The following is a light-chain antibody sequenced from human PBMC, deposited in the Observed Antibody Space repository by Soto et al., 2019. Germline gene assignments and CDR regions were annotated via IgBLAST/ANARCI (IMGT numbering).Light chain of an antibody. Sequence: DIQMTQSPSTLSASIGDRVTITCRASQSVSSWLAWYQQKPGKAPKLLIYDVSSLESGVPSRFSGSGSGTEFTLTISSLQADDFATYYCQQSDTYPLTFGQGTRLEI. J-gene: IGKJ5*01. V-gene: IGKV1-5*01. CDR3: QQSDTYPLT. CDR1: QSVSSW. CDR2: DVS.